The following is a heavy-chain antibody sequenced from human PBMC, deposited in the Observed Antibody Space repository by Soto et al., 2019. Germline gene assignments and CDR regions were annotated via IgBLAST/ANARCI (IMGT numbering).Heavy chain of an antibody. D-gene: IGHD3-22*01. J-gene: IGHJ4*02. CDR2: INHSGST. CDR1: GGSFSGYY. V-gene: IGHV4-34*01. CDR3: ARADSDYYDSSGYYYY. Sequence: ASETLSLTCAVYGGSFSGYYWSWIRQPPGKGLEWIGEINHSGSTNYNPSLKSRVTISVDTSKNQFSLKLSSVTAADTAVYYCARADSDYYDSSGYYYYWGQGTLVTVSS.